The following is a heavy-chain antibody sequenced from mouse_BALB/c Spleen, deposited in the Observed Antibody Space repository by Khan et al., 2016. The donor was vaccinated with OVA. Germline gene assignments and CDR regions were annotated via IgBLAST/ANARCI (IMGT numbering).Heavy chain of an antibody. J-gene: IGHJ4*01. V-gene: IGHV2-6-7*01. Sequence: QVQLKQSGPGLVAPSQSLSITCPVSGFSLTGYGVNWVRQPPGKGLEWLGMLWGDGSTDYNSALKSRLSITKDNSKSQVFLKMNSLQTDDTARYYCARAYYANYREAMDYWGQGNSVTVSS. D-gene: IGHD2-10*01. CDR1: GFSLTGYG. CDR2: LWGDGST. CDR3: ARAYYANYREAMDY.